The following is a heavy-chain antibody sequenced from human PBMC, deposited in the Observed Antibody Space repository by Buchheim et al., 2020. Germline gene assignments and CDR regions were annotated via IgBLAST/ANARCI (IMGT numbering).Heavy chain of an antibody. V-gene: IGHV3-21*01. Sequence: EVQLVESGGGLVKPGGCLRLSCAASGFTSSSYSMNWVRQAPGKGLEWVSSISSSSSYIYYADSVKGRFTISRDKAKNSLYLQMNSLRAEDTAVYYCAREDVYGGYDFDYWGQGTL. CDR2: ISSSSSYI. CDR3: AREDVYGGYDFDY. J-gene: IGHJ4*02. D-gene: IGHD4-17*01. CDR1: GFTSSSYS.